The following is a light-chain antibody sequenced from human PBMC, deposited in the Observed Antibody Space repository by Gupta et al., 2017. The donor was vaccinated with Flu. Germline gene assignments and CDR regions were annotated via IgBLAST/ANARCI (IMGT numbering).Light chain of an antibody. CDR3: ISYTSRTSFV. CDR2: EVY. J-gene: IGLJ1*01. V-gene: IGLV2-14*01. Sequence: QSALTQPASVSGSPGQSITIPCTGTSSDLNDYNSVSWYQRHPGKAPKLIILEVYNRSSGVSNRFSGSKSGNTASLTISGLQAEDEATYYCISYTSRTSFVFGTGTEVSVL. CDR1: SSDLNDYNS.